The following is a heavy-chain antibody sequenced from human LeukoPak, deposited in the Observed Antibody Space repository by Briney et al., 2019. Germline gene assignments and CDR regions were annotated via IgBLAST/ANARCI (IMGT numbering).Heavy chain of an antibody. J-gene: IGHJ4*02. V-gene: IGHV3-48*03. CDR2: ISGSGSTI. CDR3: ARAGMVTTFDY. Sequence: GGSLRLSCAASGFTFSSYEMNWVRQAPGKGLEWVSYISGSGSTIYSADSVKGRLTISRDNAKNSLYLQMNSLRAEDTAVYYCARAGMVTTFDYWGQGTLVTVSS. D-gene: IGHD4-17*01. CDR1: GFTFSSYE.